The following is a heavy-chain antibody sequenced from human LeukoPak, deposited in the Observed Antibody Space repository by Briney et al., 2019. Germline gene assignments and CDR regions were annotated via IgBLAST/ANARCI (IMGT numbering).Heavy chain of an antibody. D-gene: IGHD3-22*01. V-gene: IGHV4-34*01. CDR3: ARGYDSSGYYRFDY. Sequence: SETLYLTCAVYGGSFSGYYWSWIRQPPGEGLEWIGEINHSGSTNYNPSLKSRVTISVDTSKNQFSLKLSSVTAADTAVYYCARGYDSSGYYRFDYWGQGTLVTVSS. CDR2: INHSGST. CDR1: GGSFSGYY. J-gene: IGHJ4*02.